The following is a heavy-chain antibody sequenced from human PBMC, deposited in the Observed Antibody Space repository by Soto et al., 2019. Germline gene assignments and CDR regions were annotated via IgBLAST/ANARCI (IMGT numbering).Heavy chain of an antibody. CDR1: GYTFTSYA. J-gene: IGHJ4*02. CDR2: INAGNGNT. Sequence: ASVKVSCKASGYTFTSYAMHLVRQAPGQRLEWMGWINAGNGNTKYSQKFQGRVTITRDTSASTAYMELSSLRSEDTAVYYCARSIVVVTAIDYWGQATLVTV. D-gene: IGHD2-21*02. CDR3: ARSIVVVTAIDY. V-gene: IGHV1-3*01.